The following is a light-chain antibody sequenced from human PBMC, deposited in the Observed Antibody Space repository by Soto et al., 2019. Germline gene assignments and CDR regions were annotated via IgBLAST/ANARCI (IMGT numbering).Light chain of an antibody. CDR3: CSYAGSYYYV. V-gene: IGLV2-11*01. Sequence: QSVLTQPRSVSGSPGRSVTISCTGTSSDVGGYNYVSWYQQHPGKAPKLMIYDVSKRPSGVPDRFSGSKSGNTASLTISGLQAEDEADYYCCSYAGSYYYVFGTGTKVTVL. CDR2: DVS. J-gene: IGLJ1*01. CDR1: SSDVGGYNY.